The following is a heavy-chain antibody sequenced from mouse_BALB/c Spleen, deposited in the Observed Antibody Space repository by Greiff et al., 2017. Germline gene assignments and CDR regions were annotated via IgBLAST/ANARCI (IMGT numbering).Heavy chain of an antibody. Sequence: QVQLQQSGADLVRPGTSLKVSCTASGFAFTNYLIEWVKQRPGQGLEWIGVINPGSGGTNYKDKFKGKATLTADKSSSTAYMQLSSLTSDDSAVYFGGREAWLAYWGQGTLVTVSA. J-gene: IGHJ3*01. CDR1: GFAFTNYL. V-gene: IGHV1-54*01. CDR2: INPGSGGT. CDR3: GREAWLAY.